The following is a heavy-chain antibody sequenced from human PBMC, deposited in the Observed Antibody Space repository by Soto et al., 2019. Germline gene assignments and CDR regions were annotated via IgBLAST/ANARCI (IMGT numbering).Heavy chain of an antibody. CDR2: FDPEDGET. Sequence: ASVKVSCKVSGYTLTELSMHWVRQAPGKGLEWMGGFDPEDGETIYAQKFQGRVTMTEDTSTDTAYTELSSLRSEDTAVYYCATDDRTVSGSYYNTDLDYWGQGTLVTVSS. D-gene: IGHD3-10*01. CDR3: ATDDRTVSGSYYNTDLDY. V-gene: IGHV1-24*01. CDR1: GYTLTELS. J-gene: IGHJ4*02.